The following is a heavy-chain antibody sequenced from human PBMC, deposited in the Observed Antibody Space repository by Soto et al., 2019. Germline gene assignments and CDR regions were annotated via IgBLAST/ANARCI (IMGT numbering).Heavy chain of an antibody. CDR2: IYTSGST. D-gene: IGHD6-13*01. CDR1: GGSISSYY. Sequence: PSETLSLTCTVSGGSISSYYWSWIRQPAGKGLEWIGRIYTSGSTNYNPSLKSRVTMSVDTSKNQFSLKLSSVTAADTAVYYCARDQKAAGPRGRNYYYGMDVWGQGTTVTVSS. V-gene: IGHV4-4*07. CDR3: ARDQKAAGPRGRNYYYGMDV. J-gene: IGHJ6*02.